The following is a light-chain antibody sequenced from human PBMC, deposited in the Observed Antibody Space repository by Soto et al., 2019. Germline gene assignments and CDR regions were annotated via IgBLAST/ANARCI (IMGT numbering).Light chain of an antibody. J-gene: IGKJ1*01. Sequence: DIQMTQSTSSLSASVGDRVTITCRASQDIISYLAWYQQKPGKVPKLLIYAASTLQSGVPSRFSGSVSGTDFTLNLSSLQPEDVATYYCQRYDSAPWTFGQGTKVESK. CDR2: AAS. CDR3: QRYDSAPWT. V-gene: IGKV1-27*01. CDR1: QDIISY.